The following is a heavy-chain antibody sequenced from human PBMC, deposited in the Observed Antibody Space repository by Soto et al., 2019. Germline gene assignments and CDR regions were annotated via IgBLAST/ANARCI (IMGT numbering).Heavy chain of an antibody. CDR2: LYDLDGS. J-gene: IGHJ3*01. D-gene: IGHD1-1*01. V-gene: IGHV3-NL1*01. CDR1: GFTFSDYG. Sequence: QVQLVESGGGVVQPGTSLRLSCAASGFTFSDYGVHWVRQAPGKGLEWVSALYDLDGSFYAASVKGRFTTSSDSSKTTVYLRMNDLRPDDTAVYYCATWHEREHAYDVWGQGTTVTVSS. CDR3: ATWHEREHAYDV.